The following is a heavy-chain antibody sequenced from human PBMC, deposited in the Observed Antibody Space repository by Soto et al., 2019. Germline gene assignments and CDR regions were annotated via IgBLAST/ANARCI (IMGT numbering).Heavy chain of an antibody. Sequence: QVQLQESGPGLVKPSETLSLTCTVSGGSISSYSWSWIRQPPGKGLEWIGYIYYSGSTNYNPSLKSRVTISVDTSKNQFSLKLSSVTAADTAVYYCARVYGDYLDYWGQGTLVTVSS. CDR3: ARVYGDYLDY. V-gene: IGHV4-59*01. CDR2: IYYSGST. CDR1: GGSISSYS. J-gene: IGHJ4*02. D-gene: IGHD4-17*01.